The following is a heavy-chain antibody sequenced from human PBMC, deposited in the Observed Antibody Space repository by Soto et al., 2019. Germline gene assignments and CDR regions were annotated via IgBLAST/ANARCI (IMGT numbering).Heavy chain of an antibody. CDR3: ARVRGGYCSGGSCYHYYYYYGMDV. J-gene: IGHJ6*02. CDR2: ISYDGSNK. Sequence: QVQLVESGGGVVQPGRSLRLSCAASGFTFSSYAMHWVRQAPGKGLEWVAVISYDGSNKYYADSVKGRFTISRDNSKNTLYLQMNSLRDEDTAVYYCARVRGGYCSGGSCYHYYYYYGMDVWGQGTTVTVSS. CDR1: GFTFSSYA. V-gene: IGHV3-30-3*01. D-gene: IGHD2-15*01.